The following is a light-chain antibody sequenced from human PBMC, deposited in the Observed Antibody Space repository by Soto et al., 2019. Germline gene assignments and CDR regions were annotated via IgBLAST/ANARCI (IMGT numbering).Light chain of an antibody. V-gene: IGLV1-47*02. Sequence: QLVLTQPPSASGTPGQRVFISCSGSSSNIGGTNYAYWYQQLPGAAPKLLMHSNNLRPSGVPERISGSKSGTSASLAISGLRSEDEAVYYCAAWDDILNGHWVFGGGTKLTVL. CDR3: AAWDDILNGHWV. CDR1: SSNIGGTNY. J-gene: IGLJ3*02. CDR2: SNN.